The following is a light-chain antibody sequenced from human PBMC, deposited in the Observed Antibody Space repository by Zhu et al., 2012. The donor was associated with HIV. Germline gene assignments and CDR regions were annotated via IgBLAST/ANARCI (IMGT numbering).Light chain of an antibody. V-gene: IGKV3-11*01. Sequence: EIVMTQYPATLSVSPGERATLYCRASQSVSSNLAWYQQKPGQAPRLLIYNASNRATGIPARFSGSGSRTDFTLTISSLEPEDFAVYYCQQSSNWPPGLTFGGGTKVEIK. CDR1: QSVSSN. CDR2: NAS. J-gene: IGKJ4*01. CDR3: QQSSNWPPGLT.